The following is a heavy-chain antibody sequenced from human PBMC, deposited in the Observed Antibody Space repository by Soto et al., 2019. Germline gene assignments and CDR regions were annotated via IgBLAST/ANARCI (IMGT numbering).Heavy chain of an antibody. V-gene: IGHV3-23*01. CDR2: IGASGAGT. CDR3: AVRKTGSYFDY. D-gene: IGHD3-9*01. J-gene: IGHJ4*03. CDR1: GFTFSSYA. Sequence: PGASLRLSCAASGFTFSSYAMSWVRQAPGKGLEWVSGIGASGAGTYYADFVKGRFIISRDNSKNTLHLQMNSLRAEDTAVYYCAVRKTGSYFDYWGQGTLVTVSS.